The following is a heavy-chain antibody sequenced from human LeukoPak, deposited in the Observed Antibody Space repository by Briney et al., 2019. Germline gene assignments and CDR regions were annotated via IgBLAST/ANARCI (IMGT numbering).Heavy chain of an antibody. V-gene: IGHV1-18*01. CDR3: ARGPIIDIVVIPAAADYYHMDV. Sequence: GASVKVSCKASGYTLTSYGISWVRQAPGQRLEGMGWISAYNGNTRYAQKLQGRVTMTTDSSPSTAYMELRSLRSDDTAVYYCARGPIIDIVVIPAAADYYHMDVWGKGTTVTVSS. J-gene: IGHJ6*03. D-gene: IGHD2-2*01. CDR2: ISAYNGNT. CDR1: GYTLTSYG.